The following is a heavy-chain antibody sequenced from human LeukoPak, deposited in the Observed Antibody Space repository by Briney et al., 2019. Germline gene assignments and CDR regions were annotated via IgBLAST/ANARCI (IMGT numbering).Heavy chain of an antibody. V-gene: IGHV3-53*01. CDR3: AALARDY. J-gene: IGHJ4*02. CDR2: IHNDGST. Sequence: GGSLRLSCAASGFIVSSNYMSWVRQAPGEGLEWVSVIHNDGSTYYTDSVRGRFTISRDNSKNTLYLQMNSLRVEDTAVYYCAALARDYWGQGTLVTVSS. D-gene: IGHD3-3*02. CDR1: GFIVSSNY.